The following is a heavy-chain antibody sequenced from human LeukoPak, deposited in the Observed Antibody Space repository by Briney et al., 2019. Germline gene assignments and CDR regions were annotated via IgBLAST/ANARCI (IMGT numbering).Heavy chain of an antibody. Sequence: SVKVSCKASGGTFSSYAISWVRQAPGQGPEWMGGIIPIFGTANYAQKFQGRVTITADESTSTAYMELSSLRSEDTAVYYCARYYYGSGSYHYWGQGTLVTVSS. V-gene: IGHV1-69*13. CDR3: ARYYYGSGSYHY. CDR1: GGTFSSYA. J-gene: IGHJ4*02. CDR2: IIPIFGTA. D-gene: IGHD3-10*01.